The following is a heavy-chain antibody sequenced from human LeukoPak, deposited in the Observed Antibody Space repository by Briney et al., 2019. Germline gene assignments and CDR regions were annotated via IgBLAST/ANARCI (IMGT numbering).Heavy chain of an antibody. D-gene: IGHD3-22*01. CDR3: AKDDYYDSSGYYKNFDY. V-gene: IGHV3-23*01. Sequence: GGSLRLSCATSGFTFSNYAMNWVRQAPGMGLEWVSGISGSGGSTYYADSVKGRFTISRDNSKNTLYLQMNSLRAEDTAVYYCAKDDYYDSSGYYKNFDYWGQGTLVTVSS. CDR1: GFTFSNYA. CDR2: ISGSGGST. J-gene: IGHJ4*02.